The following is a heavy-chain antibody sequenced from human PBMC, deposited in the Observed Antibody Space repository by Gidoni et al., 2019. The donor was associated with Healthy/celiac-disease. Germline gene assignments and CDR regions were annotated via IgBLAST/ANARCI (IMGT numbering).Heavy chain of an antibody. D-gene: IGHD1-26*01. V-gene: IGHV3-23*01. Sequence: EVQLLESGGGLVQPGGSLRLSCAASGFTFSRYAMSWVRQAPGKGLEWVSAISGSGGSTYYADSVKGRFTISRDNSKNTLYLQMNSLRAEDTAVYYCAKVGGSSYYYYYGMDVWGQGTTVTVSS. CDR3: AKVGGSSYYYYYGMDV. J-gene: IGHJ6*02. CDR2: ISGSGGST. CDR1: GFTFSRYA.